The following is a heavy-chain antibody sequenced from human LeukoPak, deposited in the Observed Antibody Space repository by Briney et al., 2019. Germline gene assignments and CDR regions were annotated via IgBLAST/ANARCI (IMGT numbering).Heavy chain of an antibody. Sequence: GGSLRLSCAASGFTFSSYWMSWVRQAPGKGLEWVANIKQDGNEEYYVDSVKGRFTISRDNAKKSLYLQMNSLRAEDTAVYYCARHLSGVTGYTYGRGIDYWGQGTLVTVSS. D-gene: IGHD5-18*01. V-gene: IGHV3-7*01. CDR1: GFTFSSYW. CDR3: ARHLSGVTGYTYGRGIDY. CDR2: IKQDGNEE. J-gene: IGHJ4*02.